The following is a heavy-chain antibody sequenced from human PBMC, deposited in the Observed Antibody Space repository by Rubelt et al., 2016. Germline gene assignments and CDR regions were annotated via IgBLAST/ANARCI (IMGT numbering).Heavy chain of an antibody. V-gene: IGHV3-23*01. CDR1: GFTFRSYA. J-gene: IGHJ5*01. CDR2: IGGSDERT. CDR3: ARLIVWTRGDYYDS. D-gene: IGHD3-22*01. Sequence: GGSLRLSCAASGFTFRSYAMNWVREAPGKGLEWVSAIGGSDERTYYADSVKGRFTISRDNSKNTLHLQMNSLRAEDTAIYYCARLIVWTRGDYYDSWGQGTLVTVSS.